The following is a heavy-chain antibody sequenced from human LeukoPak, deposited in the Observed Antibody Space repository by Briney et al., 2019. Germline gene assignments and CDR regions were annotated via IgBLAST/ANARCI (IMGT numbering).Heavy chain of an antibody. CDR3: ARLLGYQLLYEAFDI. D-gene: IGHD2-2*02. Sequence: PGRSLRLSCAASGFTFSSYAMHWVRQAPGKGLEWVAVISYDGSNKYFADSVKGRFTISRDNSKNTLYLQMNSLRAEDTAVYYCARLLGYQLLYEAFDIWGQGTMVTVPS. CDR1: GFTFSSYA. J-gene: IGHJ3*02. V-gene: IGHV3-30-3*01. CDR2: ISYDGSNK.